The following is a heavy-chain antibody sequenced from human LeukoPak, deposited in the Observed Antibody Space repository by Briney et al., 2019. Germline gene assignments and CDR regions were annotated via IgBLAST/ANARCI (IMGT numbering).Heavy chain of an antibody. V-gene: IGHV1-18*01. Sequence: GASVTVSCTASGYTFTSYGISWVRQAPGQGLEWMGWISAYNGNTNYAQKLQGRVTMTTDTSTSTAYMELRSLRSDDTAVYYCARDTNVLRFLARTSYGMDVWGQGTTVTVSS. D-gene: IGHD3-3*01. J-gene: IGHJ6*02. CDR3: ARDTNVLRFLARTSYGMDV. CDR2: ISAYNGNT. CDR1: GYTFTSYG.